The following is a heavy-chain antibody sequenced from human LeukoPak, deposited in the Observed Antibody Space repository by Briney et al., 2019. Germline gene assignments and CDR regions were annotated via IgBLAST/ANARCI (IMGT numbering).Heavy chain of an antibody. Sequence: SETLSCTPAGPAYSITSGYCWPWLLQPPVKGLAGIGHIYHSGSSYYNASLKSRVTTSVDTTNKQFSLKLSTATASSQADYYTEQRDSNYFFDSSGQGGLVSASS. CDR3: EQRDSNYFFDS. V-gene: IGHV4-38-2*01. CDR2: IYHSGSS. D-gene: IGHD4-11*01. CDR1: AYSITSGYC. J-gene: IGHJ4*01.